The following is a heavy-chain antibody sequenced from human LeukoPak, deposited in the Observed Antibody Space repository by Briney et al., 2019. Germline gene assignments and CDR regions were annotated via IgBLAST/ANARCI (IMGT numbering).Heavy chain of an antibody. CDR1: GGTFSSYA. J-gene: IGHJ4*02. Sequence: GSVQVSCKASGGTFSSYAMNWMRQAPGQGLEWMGWINTNTGNPTYAQGFTGRFVFSLDTSVSTAYLQISSLKAEDTAVYYCARVAVSYYNLIDYWGQGTLVTVSS. V-gene: IGHV7-4-1*02. CDR3: ARVAVSYYNLIDY. D-gene: IGHD3-10*01. CDR2: INTNTGNP.